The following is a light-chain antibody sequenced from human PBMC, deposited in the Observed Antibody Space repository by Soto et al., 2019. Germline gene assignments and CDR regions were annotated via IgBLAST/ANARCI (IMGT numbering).Light chain of an antibody. V-gene: IGKV3D-15*01. J-gene: IGKJ3*01. Sequence: EIVLTQSPATLSLSPGERATLSCRASRTVNNYLAWYQQKPGQAPRLLIYDAFIRAAGIPARFSGRGSGTEFTLTISSLQSEDSAVYYCHQYNSWPRGTFGPGTKVEIK. CDR2: DAF. CDR1: RTVNNY. CDR3: HQYNSWPRGT.